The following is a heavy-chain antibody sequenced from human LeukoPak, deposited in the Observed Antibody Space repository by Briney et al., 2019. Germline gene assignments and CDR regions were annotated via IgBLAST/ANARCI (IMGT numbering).Heavy chain of an antibody. Sequence: PGGSLRLSCAASGFNFTNYNMNWVRQAPGKGLEWVSSIHSSSGSIYYADSLKGRFTISRDNAKNSLYLQMDSLRAEDTAVYYCARDLAWDAFDIWGQGTMVTVSS. CDR1: GFNFTNYN. J-gene: IGHJ3*02. V-gene: IGHV3-21*01. CDR3: ARDLAWDAFDI. CDR2: IHSSSGSI.